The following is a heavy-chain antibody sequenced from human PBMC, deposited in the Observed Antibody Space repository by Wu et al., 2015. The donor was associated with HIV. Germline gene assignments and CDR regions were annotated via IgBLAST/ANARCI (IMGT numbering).Heavy chain of an antibody. J-gene: IGHJ4*02. CDR1: GYTFTSYG. CDR2: ISAYNGNT. V-gene: IGHV1-18*01. CDR3: ARDQSRLEAAYYDSSGYPTARFDY. D-gene: IGHD3-22*01. Sequence: QVQLVQSGAEVKKPGASVKVSCKASGYTFTSYGISWVRQAPGQGLEWMGWISAYNGNTNYAQKLQSRVTMTTDTSTSTAYMELRSLRSDDTAVYYCARDQSRLEAAYYDSSGYPTARFDYWGQGTLVTVSS.